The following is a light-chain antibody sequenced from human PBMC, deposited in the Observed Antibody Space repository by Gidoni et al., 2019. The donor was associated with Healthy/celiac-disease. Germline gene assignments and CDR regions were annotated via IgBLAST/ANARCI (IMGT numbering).Light chain of an antibody. V-gene: IGKV4-1*01. CDR2: WAS. CDR1: QSVLYSSNNKNY. CDR3: QQYYSTPRT. Sequence: IVMTQSPDSLAVSLGERATINCKSSQSVLYSSNNKNYLAWYQQKPGQPPKLLIYWASTRESGVPDRFSGSGSGTDFTLTISSLQAEDVAVYYCQQYYSTPRTFGPXTKVDIK. J-gene: IGKJ3*01.